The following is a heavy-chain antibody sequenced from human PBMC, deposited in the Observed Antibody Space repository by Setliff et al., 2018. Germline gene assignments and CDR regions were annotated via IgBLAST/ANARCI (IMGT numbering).Heavy chain of an antibody. CDR3: AKDIVVVPAATFDFWSGSYYMDV. J-gene: IGHJ6*03. V-gene: IGHV3-20*04. CDR2: INWDGRSK. Sequence: PGGSLRLSCAASGFSLGSYEFNWVRQAPGKGLEWVSTINWDGRSKGYADSVKGRFTISRDNAKNSLYLQMNSLRAEDTAVYYCAKDIVVVPAATFDFWSGSYYMDVWGKGTTVTVSS. CDR1: GFSLGSYE. D-gene: IGHD2-2*01.